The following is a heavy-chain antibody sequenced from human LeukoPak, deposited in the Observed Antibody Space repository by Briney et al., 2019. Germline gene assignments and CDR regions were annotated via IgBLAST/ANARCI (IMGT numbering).Heavy chain of an antibody. CDR3: ARLRGYSYGYGDY. J-gene: IGHJ4*02. Sequence: GGSLRLSCAASGFTFSSYSMNWVRQAPGKGLEWVSYISSSGNTIDYADSVKGRFTSSRDNAKNSLYLQMVSLRGEDTAVYYCARLRGYSYGYGDYWGQGTLVTVSS. V-gene: IGHV3-48*04. CDR2: ISSSGNTI. D-gene: IGHD5-18*01. CDR1: GFTFSSYS.